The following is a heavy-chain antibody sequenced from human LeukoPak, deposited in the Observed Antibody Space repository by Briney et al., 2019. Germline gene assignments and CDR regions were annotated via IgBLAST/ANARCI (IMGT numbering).Heavy chain of an antibody. CDR1: GFTVSRKY. Sequence: GGSLRLSCAASGFTVSRKYLSWVRQAPGKGLEWVSVIYSDGNTHYAESVKGRFTISRDDSKNTVYLQMNSLRAEDTAVYYCAKSRTYMIVVVLYYFDYWGQGTLVTVSS. CDR3: AKSRTYMIVVVLYYFDY. V-gene: IGHV3-53*01. J-gene: IGHJ4*02. CDR2: IYSDGNT. D-gene: IGHD3-22*01.